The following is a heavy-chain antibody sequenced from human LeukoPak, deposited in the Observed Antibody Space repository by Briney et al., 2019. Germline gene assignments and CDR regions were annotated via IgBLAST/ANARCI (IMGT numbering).Heavy chain of an antibody. Sequence: GGSLRLSCTASGVTFSSYAMHWVRQAPGQGLEWVAVISYDGSNKYYADSVKGRFTISRDNSKNTLYLQMNSLRAEDTAVYYCARSAPYCGGDCYYYYGMDVWGQGTTVTVSS. V-gene: IGHV3-30*04. CDR2: ISYDGSNK. CDR3: ARSAPYCGGDCYYYYGMDV. D-gene: IGHD2-21*02. CDR1: GVTFSSYA. J-gene: IGHJ6*02.